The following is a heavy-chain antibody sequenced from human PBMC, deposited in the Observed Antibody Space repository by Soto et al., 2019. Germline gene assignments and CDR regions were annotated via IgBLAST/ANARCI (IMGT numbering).Heavy chain of an antibody. CDR2: INPHGGST. Sequence: QVQLMQSGAEVKKPGASVRISCKAPRDTFTSYYINWVRQAPGQGLEWMGVINPHGGSTLYAQHFRDRVTMTTDSSTSTVYTELTSLTSEHTPFYYCPRSSGGNFGIIIEGTNWFAPWGQGTLVPVSS. D-gene: IGHD3-3*01. CDR1: RDTFTSYY. CDR3: PRSSGGNFGIIIEGTNWFAP. J-gene: IGHJ5*02. V-gene: IGHV1-46*01.